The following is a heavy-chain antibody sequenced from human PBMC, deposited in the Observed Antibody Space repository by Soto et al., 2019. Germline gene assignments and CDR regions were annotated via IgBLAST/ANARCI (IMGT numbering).Heavy chain of an antibody. J-gene: IGHJ4*02. CDR1: GGSIGSYY. CDR3: AREGGSSWYPYFDY. Sequence: SETLSLTCTVSGGSIGSYYWSWIRQPPGKGLEWIGYIYYSGSTNYNPSLKSRVTISVDTSKNQFSLKLSSVTAADTAVYYCAREGGSSWYPYFDYWGQGTXVTVSS. V-gene: IGHV4-59*01. CDR2: IYYSGST. D-gene: IGHD6-13*01.